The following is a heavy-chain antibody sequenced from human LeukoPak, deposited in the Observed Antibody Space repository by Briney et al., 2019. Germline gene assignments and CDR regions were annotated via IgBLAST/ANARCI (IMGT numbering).Heavy chain of an antibody. J-gene: IGHJ6*03. D-gene: IGHD2-2*01. CDR3: AKYGVDCGSTSCYPLYYMDV. CDR1: GFTFDSYA. CDR2: ISGGGGIT. Sequence: GGSLRLSCAASGFTFDSYAMTWVRQAPGKGVEWVSSISGGGGITNYADSVKGRFTISREKSKKTMFLQMNSRRAEDTAVYYCAKYGVDCGSTSCYPLYYMDVWGKGTTVTVSS. V-gene: IGHV3-23*01.